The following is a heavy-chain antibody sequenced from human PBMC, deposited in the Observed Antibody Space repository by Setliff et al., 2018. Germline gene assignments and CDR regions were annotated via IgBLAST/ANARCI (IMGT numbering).Heavy chain of an antibody. J-gene: IGHJ1*01. V-gene: IGHV4-4*08. D-gene: IGHD3-10*01. CDR2: IYTSGST. CDR1: GGSVSTFY. Sequence: SETLSLTCRVSGGSVSTFYWTWIRQPPWKGLEWIGYIYTSGSTNYNPSLKSRVTISVDTSKNQFSLKLSSVTAADTAVYYCARGPRGYGSGSYYATEYFQHWGQGTLVTVSS. CDR3: ARGPRGYGSGSYYATEYFQH.